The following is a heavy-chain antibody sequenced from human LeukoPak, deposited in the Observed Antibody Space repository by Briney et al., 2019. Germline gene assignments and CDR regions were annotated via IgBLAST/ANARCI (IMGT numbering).Heavy chain of an antibody. CDR1: GGSFSGYY. CDR3: ARGGPPTKKYSSGYIYYFDY. J-gene: IGHJ4*02. CDR2: INHSGST. Sequence: SETLSLTCAVYGGSFSGYYWSWIRQPPGKGLEWIGEINHSGSTNYNPSLKSRVTISVDTSKNQFSLKLSSVTAADTAVYYCARGGPPTKKYSSGYIYYFDYWGQGTLVTVSS. D-gene: IGHD6-19*01. V-gene: IGHV4-34*01.